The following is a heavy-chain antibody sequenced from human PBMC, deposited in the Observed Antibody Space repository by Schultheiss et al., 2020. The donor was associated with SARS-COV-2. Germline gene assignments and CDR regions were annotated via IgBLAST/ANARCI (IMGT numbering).Heavy chain of an antibody. CDR1: GFTFDDYG. V-gene: IGHV3-20*04. Sequence: GGSLRLSCAASGFTFDDYGMSWVRQAPGKGLEWVSGINWNGGSTGYADSVKGRFTISRDNAKNSLYLQMNSLRAEDTAVYYCASLTTAEGYYYMDVWGKGTTVTVSS. J-gene: IGHJ6*03. CDR3: ASLTTAEGYYYMDV. CDR2: INWNGGST. D-gene: IGHD3-22*01.